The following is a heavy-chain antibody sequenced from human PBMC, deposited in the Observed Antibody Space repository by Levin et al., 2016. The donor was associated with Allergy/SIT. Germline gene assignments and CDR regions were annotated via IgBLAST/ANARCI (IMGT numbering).Heavy chain of an antibody. Sequence: LSLTCAASGFTFSSYAMSWVRQAPGKGLEWVSAISGSGGSTYCADSVKGRFTISRDNSKNTLYLQMNSLRAEDTAVYYCAKVILRWELLHSSPNDAFDIWGQGTMVTVSS. CDR2: ISGSGGST. D-gene: IGHD1-26*01. CDR3: AKVILRWELLHSSPNDAFDI. CDR1: GFTFSSYA. J-gene: IGHJ3*02. V-gene: IGHV3-23*01.